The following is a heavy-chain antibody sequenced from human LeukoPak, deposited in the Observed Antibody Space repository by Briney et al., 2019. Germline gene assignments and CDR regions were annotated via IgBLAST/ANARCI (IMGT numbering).Heavy chain of an antibody. J-gene: IGHJ5*02. CDR1: GYTFTSYY. D-gene: IGHD3-22*01. Sequence: ASVKVSCKASGYTFTSYYMHWVRQAPGQGLEWMGWINPNSGGTNYAQKFQGRVTMTRDTSISTAYMELSRLRSDDTAVYYCARDLDYYDSSGHEYNWFDPWGQGTLVTVSS. CDR3: ARDLDYYDSSGHEYNWFDP. CDR2: INPNSGGT. V-gene: IGHV1-2*02.